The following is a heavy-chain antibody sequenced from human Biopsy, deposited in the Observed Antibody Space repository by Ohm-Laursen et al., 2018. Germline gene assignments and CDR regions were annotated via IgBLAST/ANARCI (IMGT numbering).Heavy chain of an antibody. J-gene: IGHJ6*02. V-gene: IGHV1-69*04. CDR1: GGIFSSYA. CDR2: IIPLLGIT. CDR3: AREYPEGDV. D-gene: IGHD2-2*02. Sequence: SSVKVSCKAPGGIFSSYAMSWVRQAPGQGLEWMGRIIPLLGITNYAQKFQGRVTISADKSTSTAYMELSSLRSEDTAVYYCAREYPEGDVWGQGTTVTVSS.